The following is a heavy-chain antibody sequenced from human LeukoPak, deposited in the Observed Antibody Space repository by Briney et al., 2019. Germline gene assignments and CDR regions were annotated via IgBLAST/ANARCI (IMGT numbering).Heavy chain of an antibody. CDR2: ISSSSGTI. Sequence: GGSLRLSCAASGFTFSNYNMNWVRQAPGKGLEWVSYISSSSGTIYYADSVKGRFTISRDNAKNSLFLQMNSLRDEDTAVYYCARAQTVNTYGFHYWGQGTLVTVSP. D-gene: IGHD5-18*01. CDR3: ARAQTVNTYGFHY. V-gene: IGHV3-48*02. J-gene: IGHJ4*02. CDR1: GFTFSNYN.